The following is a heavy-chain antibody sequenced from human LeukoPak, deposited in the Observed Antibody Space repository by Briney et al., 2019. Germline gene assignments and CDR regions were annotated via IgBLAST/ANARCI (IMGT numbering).Heavy chain of an antibody. Sequence: PGGSLRLSCAASGFTFSSDWMHWVRQAPGKGLVCVSYINGDGSATNYADSARVRFTISRDNAEKTLYLQMNSLGEEDTGGYYCVWGLDSWGLGTLVTVSS. J-gene: IGHJ4*02. V-gene: IGHV3-74*01. CDR3: VWGLDS. CDR1: GFTFSSDW. CDR2: INGDGSAT. D-gene: IGHD3-16*01.